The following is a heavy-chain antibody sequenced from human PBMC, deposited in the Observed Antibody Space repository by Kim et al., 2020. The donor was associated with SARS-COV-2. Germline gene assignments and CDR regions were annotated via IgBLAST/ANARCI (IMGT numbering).Heavy chain of an antibody. CDR1: GFTFSSYW. D-gene: IGHD2-2*01. V-gene: IGHV3-74*01. J-gene: IGHJ6*02. CDR3: AREMIVVVPAAMQGSYYYYYGMDV. Sequence: GGSLRLSCTASGFTFSSYWMHWVRQAPGKGLVWVSRINSDGSSTSYADSVKGRFTISRDNAKNTLYLQMNSLRAEDTAVYYCAREMIVVVPAAMQGSYYYYYGMDVWGQGTTVTVSS. CDR2: INSDGSST.